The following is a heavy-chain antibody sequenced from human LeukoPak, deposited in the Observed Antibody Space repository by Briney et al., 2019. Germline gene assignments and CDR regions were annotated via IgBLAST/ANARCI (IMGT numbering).Heavy chain of an antibody. CDR2: ISWNSGSI. CDR3: AKSDV. CDR1: GFTFDDYA. V-gene: IGHV3-9*01. Sequence: PGRSLRLSCAASGFTFDDYAMHWVRQAPGKGLEWVSGISWNSGSIGYADSVKGRFTISRDNPKNTLYLQMNSLRAEDTAVYYCAKSDVWGEGTTVTISS. J-gene: IGHJ6*04.